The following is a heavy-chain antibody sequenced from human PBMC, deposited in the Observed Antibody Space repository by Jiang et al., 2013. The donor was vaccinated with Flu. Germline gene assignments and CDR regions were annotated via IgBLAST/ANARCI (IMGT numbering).Heavy chain of an antibody. Sequence: FSGYYWSWIRQPPGKGLEWIGEINHSGSTNYNPSLKSRVTISVDTSKNQFSLKLSSVTAADTAVYYCARERGRGLLTHWGQGTLVTVSS. V-gene: IGHV4-34*01. CDR1: FSGYY. J-gene: IGHJ4*02. CDR2: INHSGST. D-gene: IGHD3/OR15-3a*01. CDR3: ARERGRGLLTH.